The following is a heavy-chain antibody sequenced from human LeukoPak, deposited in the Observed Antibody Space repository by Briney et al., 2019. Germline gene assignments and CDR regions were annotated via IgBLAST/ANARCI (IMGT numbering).Heavy chain of an antibody. CDR2: IGSSAHYI. J-gene: IGHJ4*02. CDR3: LPKPLVVGMQ. D-gene: IGHD3-22*01. Sequence: AGGSLRLSCAASGFTFSSYYMSWVRQAPGKGLEWVSCIGSSAHYIYYADSVKGRFTISRDNAKNSLYLQMNSLRAEDTAVYYCLPKPLVVGMQWGQGTLVTVSS. V-gene: IGHV3-21*01. CDR1: GFTFSSYY.